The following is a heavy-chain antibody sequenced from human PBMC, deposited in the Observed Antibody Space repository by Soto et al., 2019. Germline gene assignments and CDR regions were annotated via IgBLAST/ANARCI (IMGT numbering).Heavy chain of an antibody. CDR2: IVREGSEK. CDR3: ARDDDYDDNGLDS. CDR1: GFAFSSHG. J-gene: IGHJ5*01. Sequence: QVPLVESGGGVVQPGRSLRLSCAASGFAFSSHGMHWVRQAPGKGLEWVAVIVREGSEKHYADSVKGRFTISRDNSKNDLYLEMNSLRAEDTAVYYCARDDDYDDNGLDSWGQGTLVTVSS. D-gene: IGHD4-17*01. V-gene: IGHV3-33*01.